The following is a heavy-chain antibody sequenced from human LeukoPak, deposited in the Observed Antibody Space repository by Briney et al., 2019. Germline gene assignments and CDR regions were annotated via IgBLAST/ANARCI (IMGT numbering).Heavy chain of an antibody. CDR2: INAGNGNT. J-gene: IGHJ4*02. CDR3: ARAWGSDYSSEREFDY. CDR1: GYTFTSYA. V-gene: IGHV1-3*01. Sequence: VASVKVSCKASGYTFTSYAMHWVRQAPGQRLECIGWINAGNGNTKYSQKFQGRVTITRDTSASTAYMELSSLRSEDTAVYYCARAWGSDYSSEREFDYWGQGTLVTVSS. D-gene: IGHD6-19*01.